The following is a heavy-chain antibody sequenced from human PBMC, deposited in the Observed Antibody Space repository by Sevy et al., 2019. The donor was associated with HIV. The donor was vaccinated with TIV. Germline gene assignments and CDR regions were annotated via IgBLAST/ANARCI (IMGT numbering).Heavy chain of an antibody. Sequence: QSQTLSLTCTVSGGSIGSNSFYWGWIRQPPGKELEWIGTVSYGGSTYYNPSLRSRVTISVDASKKQFSLKLSSVTAADTAVYYCARQKVRSAYYYDTSGRQGKADFDSWGQGTLVTVSS. CDR1: GGSIGSNSFY. CDR3: ARQKVRSAYYYDTSGRQGKADFDS. V-gene: IGHV4-39*01. J-gene: IGHJ4*02. D-gene: IGHD3-22*01. CDR2: VSYGGST.